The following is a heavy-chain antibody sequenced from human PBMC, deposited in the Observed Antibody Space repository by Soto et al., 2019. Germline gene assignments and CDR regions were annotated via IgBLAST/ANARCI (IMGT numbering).Heavy chain of an antibody. J-gene: IGHJ4*02. D-gene: IGHD2-2*01. CDR3: ARWWLHCSSTSCYPDWADY. CDR2: ISSSGSTI. V-gene: IGHV3-11*01. Sequence: GGSLRLSCAASGFTFSDYYMSWIRQAPGKGLEWVSYISSSGSTIYYADSVKGRFTISRDNAKNSLYLQMNSLRAEDTAVYYCARWWLHCSSTSCYPDWADYWGQGTLVTVSS. CDR1: GFTFSDYY.